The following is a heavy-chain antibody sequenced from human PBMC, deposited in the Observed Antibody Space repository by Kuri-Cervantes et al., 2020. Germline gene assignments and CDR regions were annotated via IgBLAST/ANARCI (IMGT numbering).Heavy chain of an antibody. Sequence: ASVKVSCKASGYTFTSYYMHWVRQATGQGLEWMGWMNPNSGNTGYAQKFQGRVTMTRNTSISTAYMELSSLRSEDTAVYYCAILGMGYCSGGSCYRGDFDYWGQGTLVTVSS. D-gene: IGHD2-15*01. CDR1: GYTFTSYY. CDR3: AILGMGYCSGGSCYRGDFDY. CDR2: MNPNSGNT. J-gene: IGHJ4*02. V-gene: IGHV1-8*02.